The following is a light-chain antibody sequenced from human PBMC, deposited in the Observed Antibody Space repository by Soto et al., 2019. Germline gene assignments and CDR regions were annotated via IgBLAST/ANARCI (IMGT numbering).Light chain of an antibody. J-gene: IGKJ5*01. Sequence: ETVLTQSPGTLSLSPGERATLSCRASQSVSSNLAWYQQKPGQAPRLLIYDASNRATGIPARFSGSGSGTDFTLTISSLEPEDFAVYYCQQYNNWPITFGQGTRLEIK. V-gene: IGKV3-11*01. CDR3: QQYNNWPIT. CDR2: DAS. CDR1: QSVSSN.